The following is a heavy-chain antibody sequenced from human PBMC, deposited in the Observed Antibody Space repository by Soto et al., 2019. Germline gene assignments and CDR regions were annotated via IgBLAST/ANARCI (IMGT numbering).Heavy chain of an antibody. CDR2: IYPGDSDI. CDR1: GYTFTNYW. D-gene: IGHD2-15*01. V-gene: IGHV5-51*01. CDR3: ARHGCSGGICYSFFGWYHYNMDV. J-gene: IGHJ6*03. Sequence: GASLKISCKASGYTFTNYWITWVRQVPGKGLGWMGIIYPGDSDIRYSPSFQGLVTISADRSISTVYLQWNSLKASDTAIYYGARHGCSGGICYSFFGWYHYNMDVWGQGTTVTVSS.